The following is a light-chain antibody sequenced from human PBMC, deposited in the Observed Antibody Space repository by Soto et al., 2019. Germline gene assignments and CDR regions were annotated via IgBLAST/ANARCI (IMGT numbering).Light chain of an antibody. CDR1: SSDVGGYNY. CDR2: EVS. CDR3: SSYAGNNNYVI. J-gene: IGLJ2*01. V-gene: IGLV2-8*01. Sequence: QSALTQPPSASGSPGQAVTISCTGTSSDVGGYNYVSWYQQHPGKDPKLMIYEVSIRPSGVPDRFSGSKSGNTASLTVSGLQADDEADYYCSSYAGNNNYVIFGGGTKLTLL.